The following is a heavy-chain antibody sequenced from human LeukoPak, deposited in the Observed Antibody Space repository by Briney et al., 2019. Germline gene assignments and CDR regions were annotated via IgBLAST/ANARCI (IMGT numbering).Heavy chain of an antibody. Sequence: GGSLRLSCAASEFTFRSYAMSWVRQAPGKGLEWASVISDSGGSTYYADSVKGRFTISRDNSKNTLYLQVNSLRAEDTAVYYCAKGGKWDVTPFDYWGQGTLVTVSS. CDR3: AKGGKWDVTPFDY. CDR1: EFTFRSYA. CDR2: ISDSGGST. V-gene: IGHV3-23*01. D-gene: IGHD1-26*01. J-gene: IGHJ4*02.